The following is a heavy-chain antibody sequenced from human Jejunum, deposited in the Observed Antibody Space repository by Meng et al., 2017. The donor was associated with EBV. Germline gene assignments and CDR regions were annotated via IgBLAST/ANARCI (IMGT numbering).Heavy chain of an antibody. J-gene: IGHJ5*02. D-gene: IGHD4-17*01. CDR3: TARNGDSIS. V-gene: IGHV4-4*02. CDR1: GGSNRNGQW. Sequence: QVLGQGPGSLTPSGTLSLASDGRGGSNRNGQWWSWVRQAPGKGLEWIGEIYHSGTTNYNPVVKSLERMTVDKSQNLCSLRLTSVAAAYTAVYYCTARNGDSISWGQGTLVTVSS. CDR2: IYHSGTT.